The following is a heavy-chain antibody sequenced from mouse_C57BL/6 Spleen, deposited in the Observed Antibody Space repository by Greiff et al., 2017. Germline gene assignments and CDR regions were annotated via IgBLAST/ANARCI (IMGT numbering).Heavy chain of an antibody. J-gene: IGHJ3*01. CDR3: AREGYDYDRAWVAY. Sequence: QVQLQQPGAELVKPGASVKMSCKASGYTFTSYWITWVKQRPGQGLEWIGDIYPGSGSTNYNEKFKSKATLTVDTSSSTAYMQLSSLTSEDSAVYYCAREGYDYDRAWVAYWGQGTLVTVSA. CDR1: GYTFTSYW. CDR2: IYPGSGST. D-gene: IGHD2-4*01. V-gene: IGHV1-55*01.